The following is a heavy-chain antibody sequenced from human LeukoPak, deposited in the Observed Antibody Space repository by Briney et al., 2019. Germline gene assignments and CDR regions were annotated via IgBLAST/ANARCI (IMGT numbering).Heavy chain of an antibody. CDR1: GGSFSGYY. CDR2: IYYSGST. CDR3: ARGDTVINWFDP. Sequence: SETLSLTCAVYGGSFSGYYWGWIRRPPGKGLEWIGSIYYSGSTYYNPSLKSRVTISVDTSKNQFSLKLSSVTAADTAVYYCARGDTVINWFDPWGQGTLVTVSS. V-gene: IGHV4-34*01. J-gene: IGHJ5*02. D-gene: IGHD4-11*01.